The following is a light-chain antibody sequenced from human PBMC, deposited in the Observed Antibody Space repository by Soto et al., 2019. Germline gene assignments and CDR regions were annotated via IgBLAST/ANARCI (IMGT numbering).Light chain of an antibody. V-gene: IGKV4-1*01. CDR2: WAS. CDR1: QSVLYSSNNKNY. J-gene: IGKJ2*01. Sequence: DIVMTQSPXSLAVSLGERATINCKSSQSVLYSSNNKNYLAWYHQKPGQPPKLLIYWASTRESGVPDRFSGSGSGKDFTLTISSLQAEDVAVYYCQQYYGTPYTFGQGTKLEIK. CDR3: QQYYGTPYT.